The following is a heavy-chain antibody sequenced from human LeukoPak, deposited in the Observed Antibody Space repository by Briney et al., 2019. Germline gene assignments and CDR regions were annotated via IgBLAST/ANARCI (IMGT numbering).Heavy chain of an antibody. CDR2: INPSGGST. CDR3: ATSVVVVAATGYSYGPFDY. V-gene: IGHV1-46*01. D-gene: IGHD2-15*01. CDR1: GYTFTSYY. J-gene: IGHJ4*02. Sequence: ASVKVSCKASGYTFTSYYMHWVRQAPGQGLEWMGIINPSGGSTSYAQKFQGRVTMTRDTSTSTVYMELSSLRSEDTAVYYCATSVVVVAATGYSYGPFDYWGQETLVTVSS.